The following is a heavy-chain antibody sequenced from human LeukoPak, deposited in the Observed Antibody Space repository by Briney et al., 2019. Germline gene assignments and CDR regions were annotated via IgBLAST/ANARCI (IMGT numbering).Heavy chain of an antibody. Sequence: KPSETLSLTCAVYGGSFSGYYWSWIRQPPGKGLEWIGEINHSGSTNYNPSLKSRVSISVDTSKNLFTLKLNSVTAADTAVYYCARDIGDDYTNWFDPWGQGTLVTVSS. J-gene: IGHJ5*02. CDR3: ARDIGDDYTNWFDP. CDR2: INHSGST. D-gene: IGHD5-24*01. V-gene: IGHV4-34*01. CDR1: GGSFSGYY.